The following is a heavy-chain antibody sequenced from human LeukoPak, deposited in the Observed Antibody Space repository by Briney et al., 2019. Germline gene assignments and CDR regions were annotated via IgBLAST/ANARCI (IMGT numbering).Heavy chain of an antibody. CDR2: ISNDGSRR. D-gene: IGHD3-3*01. Sequence: GGSLRLSCAPSGFTFSRHGMHWVRQAPGKGLEWVAIISNDGSRRYYAHSVEGRFTIPRDNSKNTLYLQMDSLRAEDTAVYYCARDRAWNYFDYWGQGTLVTVSS. J-gene: IGHJ4*02. V-gene: IGHV3-30*03. CDR3: ARDRAWNYFDY. CDR1: GFTFSRHG.